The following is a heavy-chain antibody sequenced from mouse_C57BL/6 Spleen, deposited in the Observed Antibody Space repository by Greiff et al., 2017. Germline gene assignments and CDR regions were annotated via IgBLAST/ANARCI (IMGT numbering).Heavy chain of an antibody. Sequence: QVQLQQSGPELVKPGASVKISCKASGYSFTSYYIHWVKQRPGQGLEWIGWIYPGSGNTKYNEKFKGKATLTADTSSSTAYMQLSSLTSEDSAVYYCARPSDGSSYDYAMDYWSQGTSVTVSS. J-gene: IGHJ4*01. CDR2: IYPGSGNT. CDR3: ARPSDGSSYDYAMDY. D-gene: IGHD1-1*01. V-gene: IGHV1-66*01. CDR1: GYSFTSYY.